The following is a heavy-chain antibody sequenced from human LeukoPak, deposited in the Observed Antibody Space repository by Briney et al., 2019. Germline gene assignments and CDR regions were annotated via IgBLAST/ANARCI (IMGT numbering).Heavy chain of an antibody. J-gene: IGHJ4*02. CDR2: ISGSGGST. Sequence: GGSLRLSCAASGFTFSSYAMSWVRQAPGKGLEWVSAISGSGGSTYYADSVKGRFTIPRDNSKNTLYLQMNSLRAEDTAVYYCAKPGTYYDSSGYRREDIDYWGQGTLVTVSS. CDR3: AKPGTYYDSSGYRREDIDY. V-gene: IGHV3-23*01. CDR1: GFTFSSYA. D-gene: IGHD3-22*01.